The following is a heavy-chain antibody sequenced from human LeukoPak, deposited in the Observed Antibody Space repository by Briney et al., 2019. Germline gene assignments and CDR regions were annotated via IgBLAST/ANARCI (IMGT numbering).Heavy chain of an antibody. CDR3: ARGWQGAYDL. V-gene: IGHV3-66*01. CDR2: IYSADSP. D-gene: IGHD2-15*01. Sequence: GGSLRLSCAASGFTVSTNYMSWVRQAPGKGLEWVSLIYSADSPYYADSVKGRFTISRDNSKNTLYLQMNSLRAEDTAVYYCARGWQGAYDLWGEGTTVSASS. CDR1: GFTVSTNY. J-gene: IGHJ3*01.